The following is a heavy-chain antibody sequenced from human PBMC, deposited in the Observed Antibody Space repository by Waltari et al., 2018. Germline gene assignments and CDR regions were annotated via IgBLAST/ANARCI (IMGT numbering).Heavy chain of an antibody. V-gene: IGHV4-4*09. Sequence: QVQLQESGPGLVKPSETLSLTCTVSGGSISSTYGSWIRQPPGKGLEWIGYIYTSGSTNYNPSLKSRVTISVDTSKNQFSLKLSSVTAADTAVYYCARDLYSGSFYGSWVSWFDPWGQGTLVTVSS. D-gene: IGHD6-13*01. CDR2: IYTSGST. J-gene: IGHJ5*02. CDR3: ARDLYSGSFYGSWVSWFDP. CDR1: GGSISSTY.